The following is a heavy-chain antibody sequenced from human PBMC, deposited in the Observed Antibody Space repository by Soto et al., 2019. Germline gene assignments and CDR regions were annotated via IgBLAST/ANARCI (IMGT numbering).Heavy chain of an antibody. D-gene: IGHD3-3*01. V-gene: IGHV3-23*01. J-gene: IGHJ4*02. CDR3: AKPYDFWSDFYYFEW. Sequence: GGSLRLSCAASGFTFSSYAMNWVRQAPGKGLEWVSAIDGSGGSTYYADSVKGRFTISRDNSKNTLYLQMNSLRAEDTAVYYCAKPYDFWSDFYYFEWWGQGTLVTVSS. CDR1: GFTFSSYA. CDR2: IDGSGGST.